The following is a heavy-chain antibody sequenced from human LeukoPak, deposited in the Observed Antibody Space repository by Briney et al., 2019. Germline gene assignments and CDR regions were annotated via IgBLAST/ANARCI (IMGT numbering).Heavy chain of an antibody. J-gene: IGHJ4*02. CDR2: INPNSGGT. Sequence: ASVKVSCKASGYTFTGYYMHWVRQAPGQGLEWMGWINPNSGGTNYAQKFQGRVTMTRDTSISTAYMELSSLTSDDTTVYYCARATGGGYDFGREDYWSQGTLVTVSS. CDR1: GYTFTGYY. CDR3: ARATGGGYDFGREDY. V-gene: IGHV1-2*02. D-gene: IGHD5-12*01.